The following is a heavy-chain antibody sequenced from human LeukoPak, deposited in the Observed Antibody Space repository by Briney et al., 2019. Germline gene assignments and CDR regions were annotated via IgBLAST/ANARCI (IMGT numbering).Heavy chain of an antibody. V-gene: IGHV1-69*05. CDR1: GGTFSSYA. Sequence: ASVKVSCKASGGTFSSYAISWVRQAPGQGLEWMGGIIPIFGTANYAQKFQGRVTMTRDTSTSTVYMELSSLRSEDTAVYYCARGLLWFGEVSPYWGQGTLVTVSS. CDR3: ARGLLWFGEVSPY. D-gene: IGHD3-10*01. J-gene: IGHJ4*02. CDR2: IIPIFGTA.